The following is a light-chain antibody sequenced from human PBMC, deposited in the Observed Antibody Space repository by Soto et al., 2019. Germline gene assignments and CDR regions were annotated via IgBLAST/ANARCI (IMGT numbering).Light chain of an antibody. V-gene: IGKV3-15*01. J-gene: IGKJ2*01. Sequence: EIVMTQSPATLSVSPGERATLSCRASQSVSSYLAWYQQKPGLPPRLLIYDASTRATGIPDRFSGSGSGTXXXXXXXXLQSADFAVYYCQQYSNWPPLYTFGRGTKLEIK. CDR2: DAS. CDR1: QSVSSY. CDR3: QQYSNWPPLYT.